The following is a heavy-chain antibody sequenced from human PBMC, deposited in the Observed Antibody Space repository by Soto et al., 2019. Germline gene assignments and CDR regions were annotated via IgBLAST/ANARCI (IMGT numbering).Heavy chain of an antibody. CDR1: GASLSDNY. CDR2: INHSGNT. Sequence: SETLSLTCAVYGASLSDNYCNWLRQPPGKGLEWIGEINHSGNTNYNPSLRSRVTISIDTSKNQFSLKLSSVTAADTAVYYCARSAMGPYYYYGMDVWGQGTTVTVSS. J-gene: IGHJ6*02. CDR3: ARSAMGPYYYYGMDV. D-gene: IGHD2-2*01. V-gene: IGHV4-34*01.